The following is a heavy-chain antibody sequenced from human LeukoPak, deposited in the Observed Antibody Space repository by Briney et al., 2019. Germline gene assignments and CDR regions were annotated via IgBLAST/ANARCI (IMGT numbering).Heavy chain of an antibody. J-gene: IGHJ4*02. CDR1: GGSISSSSYY. CDR2: IYYTEST. CDR3: ARHRGYSYGPRQRFDY. D-gene: IGHD5-18*01. Sequence: SETLSLTCTVSGGSISSSSYYWGWIRQPPGKGLEWIGSIYYTESTYYNPSLKSRVTISVDTSKNQFSLKLSSVTAADTAVYSCARHRGYSYGPRQRFDYWGQGTLVTVSS. V-gene: IGHV4-39*01.